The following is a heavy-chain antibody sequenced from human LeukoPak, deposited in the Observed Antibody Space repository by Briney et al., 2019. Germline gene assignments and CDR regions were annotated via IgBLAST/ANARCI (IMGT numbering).Heavy chain of an antibody. CDR3: ARSGSSGWYDYFDY. Sequence: PGGSLRLSCAASGFTFSSYSMNWVRQAPGKGLEWVSSISSSSSYIYYADSVKGRFTISRDNAKNSLYLQMNSLRAEDTALYYCARSGSSGWYDYFDYWGQGTLVTVSS. V-gene: IGHV3-21*04. D-gene: IGHD6-19*01. CDR1: GFTFSSYS. CDR2: ISSSSSYI. J-gene: IGHJ4*02.